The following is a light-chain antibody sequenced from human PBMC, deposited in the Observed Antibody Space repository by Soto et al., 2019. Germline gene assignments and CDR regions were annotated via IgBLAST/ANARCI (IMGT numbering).Light chain of an antibody. V-gene: IGLV2-23*02. J-gene: IGLJ1*01. CDR3: CPYAGRTPPYV. CDR1: SSDVGSYNI. Sequence: QSALTQPASGSGSPGQSITISCTGTSSDVGSYNIVSWYQHHPGKAPKLMIYEVSERPSGVSNRSSGSKSGNTASLTISGLQAEDEADYDFCPYAGRTPPYVFGTGTK. CDR2: EVS.